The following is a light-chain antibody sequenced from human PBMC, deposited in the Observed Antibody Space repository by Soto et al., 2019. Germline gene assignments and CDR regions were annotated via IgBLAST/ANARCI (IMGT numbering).Light chain of an antibody. CDR1: SGHSGYI. V-gene: IGLV4-60*02. CDR3: DTWDRNTQV. J-gene: IGLJ3*02. CDR2: LEGSGSY. Sequence: QAVVTQSSSASASLGSSVKLTCTLSSGHSGYIIAWHQQQPGKAPRYLMKLEGSGSYNKGSGVPDRFSGSTFGADRYLTISTLQFDDEADYYCDTWDRNTQVFGGGTKLTVL.